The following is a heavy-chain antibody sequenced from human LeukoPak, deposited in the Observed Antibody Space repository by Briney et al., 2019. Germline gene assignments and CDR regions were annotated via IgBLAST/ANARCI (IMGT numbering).Heavy chain of an antibody. CDR3: ARSHLNWFDP. Sequence: SETLSLTCTVSGGSISSYYWSWIRQPPGKGLEWIGYIYYSGSTNYNPSLKSRVTISVDTSKNQFSLKLSSVTAADTAVYYGARSHLNWFDPWGQGTLVTVSS. CDR2: IYYSGST. CDR1: GGSISSYY. V-gene: IGHV4-59*08. J-gene: IGHJ5*02.